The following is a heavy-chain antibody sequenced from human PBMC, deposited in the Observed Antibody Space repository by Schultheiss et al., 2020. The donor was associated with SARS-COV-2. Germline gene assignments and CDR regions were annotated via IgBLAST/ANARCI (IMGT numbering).Heavy chain of an antibody. D-gene: IGHD1-26*01. J-gene: IGHJ4*02. CDR2: ISYDGSNK. Sequence: GGSLRLSCAASGFTFSSYAMSWVRQAPGKGLEWVAVISYDGSNKYYADSVKGRFTISRDNSKNTLYLQMNSLRAEDTAVYYCAKDGKGWELLRGGALDYWGQGTLVTVSS. CDR1: GFTFSSYA. CDR3: AKDGKGWELLRGGALDY. V-gene: IGHV3-30*18.